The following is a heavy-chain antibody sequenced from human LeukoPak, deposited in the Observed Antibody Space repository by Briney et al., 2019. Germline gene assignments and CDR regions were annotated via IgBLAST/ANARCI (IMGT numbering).Heavy chain of an antibody. CDR1: GFTFSSYW. Sequence: GGSLRLSCAASGFTFSSYWMSWVRQAPGKGLEWVSAISGSGGSTYYADSVKGRFTISRDNSKNTLYLQMNSLRAEDTAVYYCAKDRSHGSGSYSLYYFDYWGQGTLVTVSS. CDR2: ISGSGGST. V-gene: IGHV3-23*01. D-gene: IGHD3-10*01. CDR3: AKDRSHGSGSYSLYYFDY. J-gene: IGHJ4*02.